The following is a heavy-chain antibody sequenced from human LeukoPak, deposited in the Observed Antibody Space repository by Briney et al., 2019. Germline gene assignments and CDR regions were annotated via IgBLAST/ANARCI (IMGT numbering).Heavy chain of an antibody. CDR2: ISGSGGST. V-gene: IGHV3-23*01. J-gene: IGHJ4*02. Sequence: GGSLRLSCAASGFTVSNNYMSWVRQAPGKGLEWVSAISGSGGSTYYADSVKGRFTISRDNSKNTLYLQMNSLRAEDTAVCYCAKYGWGFYFDYWGQGTLVTVSS. D-gene: IGHD7-27*01. CDR3: AKYGWGFYFDY. CDR1: GFTVSNNY.